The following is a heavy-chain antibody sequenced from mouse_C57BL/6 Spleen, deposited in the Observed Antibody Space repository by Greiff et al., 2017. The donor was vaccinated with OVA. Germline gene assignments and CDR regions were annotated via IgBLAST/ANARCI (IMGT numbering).Heavy chain of an antibody. CDR1: GYTFTSYW. J-gene: IGHJ2*01. Sequence: QVQLQQSGAELVKPGASVKMSCKASGYTFTSYWITWVKQRPGQGLEWIGDIYPGSGSTNYNEKFKSKATLTVDTSSSTAYMQLSSLTSEDSAVYYCARGDYGSSLRGNYFDYWGQGTTLTVSS. V-gene: IGHV1-55*01. CDR3: ARGDYGSSLRGNYFDY. CDR2: IYPGSGST. D-gene: IGHD1-1*01.